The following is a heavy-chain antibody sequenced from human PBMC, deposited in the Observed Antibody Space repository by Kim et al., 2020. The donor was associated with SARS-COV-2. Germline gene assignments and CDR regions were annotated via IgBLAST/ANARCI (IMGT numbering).Heavy chain of an antibody. V-gene: IGHV4-59*01. CDR3: ARDRHGSGSYYPYYYYYGMDV. J-gene: IGHJ6*02. D-gene: IGHD3-10*01. CDR1: GGSISSYY. Sequence: SETLSLTCTVSGGSISSYYWSWIRQPPGKGLEWIGYIYYSGSTNYNPSLKSRVTISVDTSKNQFSLKLSSVTAADTAVYYCARDRHGSGSYYPYYYYYGMDVWGQGTTVTVSS. CDR2: IYYSGST.